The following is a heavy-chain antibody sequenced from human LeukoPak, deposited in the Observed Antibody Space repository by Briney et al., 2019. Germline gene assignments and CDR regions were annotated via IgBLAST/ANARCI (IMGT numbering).Heavy chain of an antibody. V-gene: IGHV4-59*01. D-gene: IGHD4-17*01. J-gene: IGHJ4*02. CDR2: IYYSGST. CDR3: ASFIGYGDYDFDY. Sequence: SETLSLTCTVSGGSTSSYYWSWIRQPPGKGLEWIGYIYYSGSTNYNPSLKSRVTISVDTSKNQFSLKLSSVTAADTAVYYCASFIGYGDYDFDYWGQGTLVTVSS. CDR1: GGSTSSYY.